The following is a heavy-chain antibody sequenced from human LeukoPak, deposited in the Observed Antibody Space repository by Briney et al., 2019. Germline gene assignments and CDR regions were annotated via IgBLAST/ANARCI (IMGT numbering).Heavy chain of an antibody. V-gene: IGHV4-38-2*02. CDR3: ARDVASESYPDY. Sequence: SETLSLTCTVSVYSICSGYYWGWIGYTPGEGLGWSGIIYYSGSTYYNPSLKSRVTISLDTSKHHFSLMLRSVTAADTAVYYCARDVASESYPDYWGQGTLVTVPS. J-gene: IGHJ4*02. CDR2: IYYSGST. D-gene: IGHD1-26*01. CDR1: VYSICSGYY.